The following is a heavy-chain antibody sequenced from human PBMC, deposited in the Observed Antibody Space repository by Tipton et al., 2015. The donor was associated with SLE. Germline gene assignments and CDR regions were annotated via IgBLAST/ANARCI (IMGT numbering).Heavy chain of an antibody. CDR2: IYHSGST. CDR1: GYSISSGYY. D-gene: IGHD2-15*01. Sequence: TLSLTCAVSGYSISSGYYWRWIRQPPGKGLEWIGSIYHSGSTYYNPSLKSRVTISVDTSKNQFSLKLSSVTAADTAVYYCARDAVVVAVYWYFDLWGRGTLVTVSS. V-gene: IGHV4-38-2*02. J-gene: IGHJ2*01. CDR3: ARDAVVVAVYWYFDL.